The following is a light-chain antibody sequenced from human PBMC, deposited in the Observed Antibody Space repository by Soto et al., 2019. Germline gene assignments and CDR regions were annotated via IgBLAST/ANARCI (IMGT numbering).Light chain of an antibody. CDR2: AAS. CDR1: QGISSY. J-gene: IGKJ4*01. V-gene: IGKV1-8*01. Sequence: AIRMTQSPSSFSASTGDRVTITCRASQGISSYLAWYQQKPGKAPKLLIYAASTLQSGVPSRFSGSGSGTDFTLTISCLQSEDFATYYCQQYYSYPPTFGGRTKVEIK. CDR3: QQYYSYPPT.